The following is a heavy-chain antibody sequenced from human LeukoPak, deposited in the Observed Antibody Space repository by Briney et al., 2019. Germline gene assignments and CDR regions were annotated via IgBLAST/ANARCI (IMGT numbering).Heavy chain of an antibody. V-gene: IGHV3-20*04. CDR2: INWNGGST. CDR3: ARALPDPYGDYGSFDY. Sequence: GGSLRLSCAASGFTFDDYGMSWVRQAPGKGLEWVSGINWNGGSTGYADSVKGRFTISRDNAKNSLYLQMNSLRAEDTAVYYCARALPDPYGDYGSFDYWGQGTLVTVSS. J-gene: IGHJ4*02. CDR1: GFTFDDYG. D-gene: IGHD4-17*01.